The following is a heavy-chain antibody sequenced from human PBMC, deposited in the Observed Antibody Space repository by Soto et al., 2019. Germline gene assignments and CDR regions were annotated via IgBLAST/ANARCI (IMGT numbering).Heavy chain of an antibody. D-gene: IGHD6-13*01. V-gene: IGHV1-3*01. J-gene: IGHJ5*02. Sequence: ASVKVSCKASGYTFTSYGIHWVRQAPGQRREWMGWINAANGDTKYSPKFQGRVTITRDTSAITAYMELSSLRSEDTAVYYCVRRHVSATGTDWFDPWGQGTLVTVS. CDR1: GYTFTSYG. CDR3: VRRHVSATGTDWFDP. CDR2: INAANGDT.